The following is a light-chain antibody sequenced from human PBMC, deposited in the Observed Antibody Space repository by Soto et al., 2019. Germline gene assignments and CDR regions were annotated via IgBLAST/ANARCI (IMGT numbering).Light chain of an antibody. V-gene: IGKV3-15*01. CDR2: RAS. Sequence: IGMTQSPATLSLSHGERATLSCRASQTIYSNVAWYQQRPGQPPRLLIYRASSRATGIPARFSGSGSGTEFTLTINSLQSEDFAVYYCQQYQNLWTFGQGTKVDIK. CDR1: QTIYSN. CDR3: QQYQNLWT. J-gene: IGKJ1*01.